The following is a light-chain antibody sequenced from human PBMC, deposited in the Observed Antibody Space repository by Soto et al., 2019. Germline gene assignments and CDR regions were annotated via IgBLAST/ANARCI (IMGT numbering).Light chain of an antibody. CDR3: QQYYAVPYT. CDR1: QSLLYSTNNTNY. Sequence: DIVMTQSPESLAVSLGEGATINCKSSQSLLYSTNNTNYLNWYQQKPGQPPKLLISWASTREFGVPDRFSGSGSRRDFTLTITGLQAEDVAVYYCQQYYAVPYTFGQGTKLEIK. CDR2: WAS. V-gene: IGKV4-1*01. J-gene: IGKJ2*01.